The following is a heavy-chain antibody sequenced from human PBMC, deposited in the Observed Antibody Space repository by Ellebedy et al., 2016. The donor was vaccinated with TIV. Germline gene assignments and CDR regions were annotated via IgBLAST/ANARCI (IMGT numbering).Heavy chain of an antibody. D-gene: IGHD5/OR15-5a*01. V-gene: IGHV1-18*04. CDR1: GYTFTNYF. CDR3: TRGFYEKFDP. Sequence: ASVKVSCKASGYTFTNYFLYWVRQAPGQGLEWMGWISGYNGDTNYAEKFQGRVSMAIDTSTTTVYMELRSLRFDDTAVYYCTRGFYEKFDPWGQGTLVTVS. CDR2: ISGYNGDT. J-gene: IGHJ5*02.